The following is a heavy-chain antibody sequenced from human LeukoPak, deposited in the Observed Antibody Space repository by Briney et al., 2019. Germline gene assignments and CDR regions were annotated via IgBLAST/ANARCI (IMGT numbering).Heavy chain of an antibody. CDR2: IYYSGST. CDR3: ARYTVTTFLYRND. V-gene: IGHV4-39*01. Sequence: SETLSLTCTVSGGSISSSSYYWGWIRQPPGKGLERIGSIYYSGSTYYNPSLKSRVTISVDTSKNQFSLKLSSVTAADTAVYYCARYTVTTFLYRNDWGQGTLVTVSS. D-gene: IGHD4-17*01. J-gene: IGHJ4*02. CDR1: GGSISSSSYY.